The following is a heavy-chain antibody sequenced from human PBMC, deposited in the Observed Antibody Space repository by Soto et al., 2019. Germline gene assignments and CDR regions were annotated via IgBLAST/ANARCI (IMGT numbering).Heavy chain of an antibody. CDR2: IYHSGIT. J-gene: IGHJ4*02. D-gene: IGHD4-17*01. V-gene: IGHV4-4*02. CDR3: AGSTVTRFDD. Sequence: QVQLQESGPGLVKPSGTLSLTCAVSGGSISRSNWWSWVRQPPGKGLEWIAEIYHSGITNFNPSRNIRVTISIDMSKNQFSLKLTSVTAADTAVYYCAGSTVTRFDDWGQGTLVTVSS. CDR1: GGSISRSNW.